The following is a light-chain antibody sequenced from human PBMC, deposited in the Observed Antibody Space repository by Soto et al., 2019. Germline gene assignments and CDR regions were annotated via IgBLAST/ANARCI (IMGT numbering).Light chain of an antibody. Sequence: QSVLTHPRSVSGSPGQSVTISCTGPSSDVGGYNYVSWYQQHPGKAPKLMIYDVSKRPSGVPDRFSGSKSGNTASLTISGLQAEDEADYYCCSYAGSYTYVFGTGTKDTVL. V-gene: IGLV2-11*01. CDR3: CSYAGSYTYV. CDR1: SSDVGGYNY. CDR2: DVS. J-gene: IGLJ1*01.